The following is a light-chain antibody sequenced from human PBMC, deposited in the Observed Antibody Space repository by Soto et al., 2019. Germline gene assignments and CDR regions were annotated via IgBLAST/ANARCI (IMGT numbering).Light chain of an antibody. J-gene: IGKJ1*01. CDR1: QGISSY. CDR2: AAS. Sequence: DIQLTQSPSFLSASVGDRVTITCRASQGISSYLNWYQQKPGKAPKLLIFAASSLQSGVPSRFSGSRSGPDFTLTISSLQPEDFATYYCQQSYSSPPTFGQGTKVDIK. V-gene: IGKV1-39*01. CDR3: QQSYSSPPT.